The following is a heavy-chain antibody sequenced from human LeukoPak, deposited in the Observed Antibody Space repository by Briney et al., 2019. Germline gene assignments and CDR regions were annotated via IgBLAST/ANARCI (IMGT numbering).Heavy chain of an antibody. D-gene: IGHD2-2*01. Sequence: SETLSLTCTVSGGSISSGSYYWVCMRQPPGKGLEWIGSIHYTGNTYYNPSLKSRVSISVDTSKNLFSLKLSPVTAGPDAVYFCARHLRCSGTNCSNVFDSWGQGTMVTVSS. V-gene: IGHV4-39*01. J-gene: IGHJ3*02. CDR2: IHYTGNT. CDR3: ARHLRCSGTNCSNVFDS. CDR1: GGSISSGSYY.